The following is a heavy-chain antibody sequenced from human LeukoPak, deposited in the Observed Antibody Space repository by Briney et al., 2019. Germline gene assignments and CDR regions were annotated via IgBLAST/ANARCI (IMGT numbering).Heavy chain of an antibody. CDR2: IFYSGTS. D-gene: IGHD5-24*01. Sequence: PSVTLSLTCTVSGGSVSSGSYYWSSIRQPPGRGLEWIGYIFYSGTSNYNPSLKSRVTTSVDTSKNQVSLKLSSVTAADTAVYYCARGRGGHDDAFDIWGQGTMVTASS. CDR1: GGSVSSGSYY. J-gene: IGHJ3*02. V-gene: IGHV4-61*01. CDR3: ARGRGGHDDAFDI.